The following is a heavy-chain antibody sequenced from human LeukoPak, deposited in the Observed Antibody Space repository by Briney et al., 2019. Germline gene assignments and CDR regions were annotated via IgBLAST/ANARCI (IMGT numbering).Heavy chain of an antibody. Sequence: SETLSLTCAVYGGSFSGYYWSWLRQPPGKGLEWIGEINHSGSTNYNPSLKSRVTISVDTSKNQFSLKLSSVTAADTAVYYCARGRIAVAGRGAYYYYGMDVWGQGTTVTVSS. V-gene: IGHV4-34*01. CDR2: INHSGST. CDR3: ARGRIAVAGRGAYYYYGMDV. J-gene: IGHJ6*02. CDR1: GGSFSGYY. D-gene: IGHD6-19*01.